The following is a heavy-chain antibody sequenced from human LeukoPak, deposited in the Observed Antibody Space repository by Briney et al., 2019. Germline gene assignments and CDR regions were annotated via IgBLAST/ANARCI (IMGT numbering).Heavy chain of an antibody. D-gene: IGHD5-18*01. CDR1: GGSISSYY. V-gene: IGHV4-4*07. CDR2: IYTSGRT. Sequence: SETLSLTCTVSGGSISSYYWSWIRQPAGKGLEWIGRIYTSGRTNYNPSLKSRVTMSVDTSKNQFSLKLSSVTAADTAVYYCARDPGYSYGGPHDYMDVWGKGTTVTVSS. J-gene: IGHJ6*03. CDR3: ARDPGYSYGGPHDYMDV.